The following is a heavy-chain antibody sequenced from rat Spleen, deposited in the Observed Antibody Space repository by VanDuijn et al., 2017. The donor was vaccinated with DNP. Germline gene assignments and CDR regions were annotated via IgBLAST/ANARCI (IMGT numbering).Heavy chain of an antibody. CDR1: GFTFSNYY. Sequence: EVQLVESGGGLVQPGRSLKLSCAASGFTFSNYYMAWVRQAPKKGLEWVATISTSGSRTYYPDSVKGRFTISRDNAKSTLYLQMDSLRSEDTATYYCARLILRVWGAMDAWGQGTSVTVSS. D-gene: IGHD1-7*01. V-gene: IGHV5-25*01. CDR2: ISTSGSRT. CDR3: ARLILRVWGAMDA. J-gene: IGHJ4*01.